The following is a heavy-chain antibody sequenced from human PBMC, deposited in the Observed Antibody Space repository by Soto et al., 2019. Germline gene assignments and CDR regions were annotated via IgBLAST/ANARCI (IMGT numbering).Heavy chain of an antibody. V-gene: IGHV3-30-3*01. D-gene: IGHD4-17*01. CDR3: ARGLTTVAPLILY. CDR2: ISYDGSNK. Sequence: SLRLSCAASGFTFSSYAMHWVRQAPGKGLEWVAVISYDGSNKYYADSVKGRFTISRDNSKNTLYLQMNSLRAEDTAVYYWARGLTTVAPLILYWGQGTLVTVSS. CDR1: GFTFSSYA. J-gene: IGHJ4*02.